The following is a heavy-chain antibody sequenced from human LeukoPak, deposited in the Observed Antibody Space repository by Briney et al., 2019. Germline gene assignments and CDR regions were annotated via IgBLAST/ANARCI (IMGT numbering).Heavy chain of an antibody. D-gene: IGHD2-15*01. CDR1: GFTFSNYA. Sequence: GGSLRLSCSASGFTFSNYAIHWVRQAPGKGLEFVSAISSKGDNTYYADSVKDRFTISRDNSKNTVYLQMRSLRGEDTAVYYCVKDGLGYCSGGSCYYFDYWGQGTLVTVSS. J-gene: IGHJ4*02. CDR2: ISSKGDNT. V-gene: IGHV3-64D*06. CDR3: VKDGLGYCSGGSCYYFDY.